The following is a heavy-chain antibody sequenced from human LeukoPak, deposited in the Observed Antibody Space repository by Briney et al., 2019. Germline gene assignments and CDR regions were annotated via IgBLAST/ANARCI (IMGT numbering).Heavy chain of an antibody. D-gene: IGHD3-3*01. V-gene: IGHV1-69*05. CDR1: GGTSSSYV. CDR3: ARGPSITIFGVFDY. CDR2: IIPIFGTA. Sequence: GASVKDSCEASGGTSSSYVISWVRQTPGQGVGWMGGIIPIFGTANYEQKLQGRATITTDESTSTAYMELRSLRSEDTGVYYCARGPSITIFGVFDYWGEGTLVTVSS. J-gene: IGHJ4*02.